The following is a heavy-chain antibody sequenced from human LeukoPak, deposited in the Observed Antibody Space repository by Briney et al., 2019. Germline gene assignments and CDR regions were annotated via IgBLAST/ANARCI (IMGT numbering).Heavy chain of an antibody. CDR2: VHHSGAT. J-gene: IGHJ4*02. Sequence: KTSETLSLTCSVSGYSISRGYHWAWVRQPPGKGLEWIGRVHHSGATYYNPSLNSRLTISADTSKNQFSLKMDSVTAADTAVYYCARINFNPDYWGQGTLVSVSS. CDR1: GYSISRGYH. V-gene: IGHV4-38-2*02. CDR3: ARINFNPDY. D-gene: IGHD1-14*01.